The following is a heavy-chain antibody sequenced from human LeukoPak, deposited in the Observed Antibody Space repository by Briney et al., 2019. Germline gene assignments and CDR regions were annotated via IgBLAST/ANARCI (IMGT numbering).Heavy chain of an antibody. V-gene: IGHV3-23*01. CDR2: IHGGGGAT. CDR3: ARERGSTNSYPLPIDY. Sequence: VGSLRLSCEASGFTFNNNAMDWVRQVPGKGLEWVSGIHGGGGATYYADSVKGRFTISRDNSKNTVYLQMTSLTAEDTAVYYCARERGSTNSYPLPIDYWGRGTL. CDR1: GFTFNNNA. D-gene: IGHD6-13*01. J-gene: IGHJ4*02.